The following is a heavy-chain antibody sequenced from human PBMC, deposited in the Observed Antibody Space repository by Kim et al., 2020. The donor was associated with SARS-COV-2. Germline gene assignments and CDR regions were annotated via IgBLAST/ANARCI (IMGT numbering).Heavy chain of an antibody. D-gene: IGHD3-10*01. CDR1: GYSFTSYW. CDR3: ARMLGRMVRGAERWFDP. Sequence: GESLKISCKGSGYSFTSYWIGWVRQMPGKGLEWMGIIYPGDSDTRYSPSFQGQVTIPADKSISTAYLQGSSLKASDTAMYYCARMLGRMVRGAERWFDPWGQGALVSVSS. J-gene: IGHJ5*02. CDR2: IYPGDSDT. V-gene: IGHV5-51*01.